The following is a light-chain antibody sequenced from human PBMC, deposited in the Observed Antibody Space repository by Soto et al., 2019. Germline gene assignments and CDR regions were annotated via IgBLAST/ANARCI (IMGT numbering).Light chain of an antibody. V-gene: IGKV1-9*01. CDR3: QQHNYY. CDR1: QGIRSY. CDR2: SVS. J-gene: IGKJ4*01. Sequence: DFQLTQSPSFLSASVGDRVTITCRASQGIRSYLAWYQQKAGKAPKLLIYSVSNLKSGVPSRFSGSGSGTEFTRTISSLQPEDFASHYCQQHNYYFGGGTKVEIK.